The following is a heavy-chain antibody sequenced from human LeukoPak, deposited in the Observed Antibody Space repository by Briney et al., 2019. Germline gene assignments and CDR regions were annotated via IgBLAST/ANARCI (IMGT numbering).Heavy chain of an antibody. CDR2: ISAYNGNT. D-gene: IGHD6-19*01. Sequence: ASVKVSCKASGYTFTSYGISWVRQAPGQGLEWMGWISAYNGNTNYAQKLQGRVTMTTDTSTSTAYMELRSLRSDDTAVYYCALAGGSSGWLGIAFDIGGQGTMVTVSS. V-gene: IGHV1-18*01. J-gene: IGHJ3*02. CDR3: ALAGGSSGWLGIAFDI. CDR1: GYTFTSYG.